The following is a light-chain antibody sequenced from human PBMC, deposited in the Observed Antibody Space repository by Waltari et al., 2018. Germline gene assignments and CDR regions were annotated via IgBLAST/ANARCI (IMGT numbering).Light chain of an antibody. V-gene: IGKV1-27*01. CDR2: AAS. Sequence: DIQMTQSPSPLSASLGDRVTITCRGSQDIDNYLAWYQQKPGKVPKVLIYAASTLQSGVPSRFSGSGSGTDFTLTIASLQPDDVATYYCQKYNSAPRFGGGTRVEIK. CDR1: QDIDNY. J-gene: IGKJ4*01. CDR3: QKYNSAPR.